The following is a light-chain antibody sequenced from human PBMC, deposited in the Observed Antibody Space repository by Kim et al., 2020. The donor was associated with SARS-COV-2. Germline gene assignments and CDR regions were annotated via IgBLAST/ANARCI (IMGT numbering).Light chain of an antibody. CDR2: QNN. V-gene: IGLV3-1*01. Sequence: PGQTASITFSGDKLVYKFIGWYQQKSGPSPILLIFQNNKRPSGIPERFSGSNSGNTATLTIRGTQTLDEADYYCQAWDSRSSVYVFGTGTKVTVL. CDR1: KLVYKF. J-gene: IGLJ1*01. CDR3: QAWDSRSSVYV.